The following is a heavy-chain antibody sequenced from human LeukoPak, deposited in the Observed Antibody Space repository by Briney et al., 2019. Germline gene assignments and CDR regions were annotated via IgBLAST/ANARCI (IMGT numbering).Heavy chain of an antibody. J-gene: IGHJ4*02. CDR1: GFTFSDYW. D-gene: IGHD2-8*02. Sequence: GGSLRLSCTASGFTFSDYWMSWVHQSPGKGLERVAKIKQEESEIYYVDSVNGRFTISRDNAKTTLYLQMNSLRAEDTAVYYCASGWGPMVVSNWGQGTLVTVSS. CDR3: ASGWGPMVVSN. CDR2: IKQEESEI. V-gene: IGHV3-7*01.